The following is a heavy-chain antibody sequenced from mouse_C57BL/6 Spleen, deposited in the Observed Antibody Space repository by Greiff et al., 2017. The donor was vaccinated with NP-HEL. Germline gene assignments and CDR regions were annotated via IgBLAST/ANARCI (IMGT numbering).Heavy chain of an antibody. CDR1: GFSLTSYG. V-gene: IGHV2-5*01. Sequence: VQLQQSGPGLVQPSPSLSISCTASGFSLTSYGVHWVRQSPGKGLEWLGVICRGGSTDYNAAFMSRLSITKDKSKSQVFSKMNRLQADATAIYYCAKNRAGAWFAYWGQGTLVTVSA. D-gene: IGHD3-1*01. J-gene: IGHJ3*01. CDR2: ICRGGST. CDR3: AKNRAGAWFAY.